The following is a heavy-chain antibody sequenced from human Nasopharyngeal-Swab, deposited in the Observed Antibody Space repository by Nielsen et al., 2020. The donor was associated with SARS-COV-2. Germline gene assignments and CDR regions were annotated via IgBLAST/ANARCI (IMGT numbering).Heavy chain of an antibody. CDR3: ARDLRANYGSGSYYSYFDY. CDR1: GFTFSRNA. CDR2: ISYDGSNK. Sequence: GRSLRLSCAASGFTFSRNAMHWVRQAPGKGLEWVAVISYDGSNKYYADSVKGRFTISRDNSKNTLFLQMNSLRAEDTAVYYCARDLRANYGSGSYYSYFDYWGQGTLVTVSS. D-gene: IGHD3-10*01. V-gene: IGHV3-30-3*01. J-gene: IGHJ4*02.